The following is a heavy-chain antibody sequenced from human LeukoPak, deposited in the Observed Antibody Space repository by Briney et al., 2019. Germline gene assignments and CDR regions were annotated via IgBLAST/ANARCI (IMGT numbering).Heavy chain of an antibody. CDR3: ARDSEDGYTPYYFDY. J-gene: IGHJ4*02. CDR2: ISAYNGNT. Sequence: AASVKVSCKASGYTFTSYGISWVRQAPGQGLEWMGWISAYNGNTNYAQKLQGRVTMATDTSTSTAYMELRSLRSDDTAVYYCARDSEDGYTPYYFDYWGQGTLVTVSS. V-gene: IGHV1-18*01. CDR1: GYTFTSYG. D-gene: IGHD5-24*01.